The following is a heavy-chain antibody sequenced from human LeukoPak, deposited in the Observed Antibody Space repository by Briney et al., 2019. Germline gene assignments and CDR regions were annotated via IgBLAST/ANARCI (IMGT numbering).Heavy chain of an antibody. Sequence: PSETLSLTCSVSGYSISTGYFWVWIRQPPGKGPEWIGNIHYSGTTYYNPSLNSRVAISVDTSKNQFFLNLSSATAADTAIYYCARDGAGSGYSFDYWGLGILVTVSS. V-gene: IGHV4-38-2*02. CDR2: IHYSGTT. J-gene: IGHJ4*02. CDR3: ARDGAGSGYSFDY. D-gene: IGHD3-22*01. CDR1: GYSISTGYF.